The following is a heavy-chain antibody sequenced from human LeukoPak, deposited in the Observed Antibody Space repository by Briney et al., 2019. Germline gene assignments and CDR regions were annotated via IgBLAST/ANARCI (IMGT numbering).Heavy chain of an antibody. D-gene: IGHD6-19*01. V-gene: IGHV4-39*01. CDR2: IYYSGST. J-gene: IGHJ4*02. CDR3: ARRTDRYSSGRYAYYFDY. CDR1: GGSISSSSYY. Sequence: SETLSLTCTVSGGSISSSSYYWGWIRQPPGKGLEWIGSIYYSGSTYYNPSLKSRVTISVDTSKNQFSMKLSSVTAADTAVYYCARRTDRYSSGRYAYYFDYWGQGTLVTVSS.